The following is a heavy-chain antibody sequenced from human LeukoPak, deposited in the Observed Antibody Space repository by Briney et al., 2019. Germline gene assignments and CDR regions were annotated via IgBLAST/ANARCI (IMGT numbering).Heavy chain of an antibody. J-gene: IGHJ4*02. V-gene: IGHV4-39*07. CDR1: GGSIISSSYY. CDR3: ARGLPSDYYDSSGSPPIFDY. D-gene: IGHD3-22*01. CDR2: IYYSGNT. Sequence: PSETLSLTCTVSGGSIISSSYYWGWIRQPPGKGLEWIGSIYYSGNTDYNPSLKSRVTISVETSKNQFSLKLSSVTAADTAVYYCARGLPSDYYDSSGSPPIFDYWGQGTLVTVSS.